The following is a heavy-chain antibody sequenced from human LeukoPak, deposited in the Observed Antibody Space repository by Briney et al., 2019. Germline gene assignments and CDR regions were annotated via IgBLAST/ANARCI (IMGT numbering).Heavy chain of an antibody. V-gene: IGHV1-24*01. J-gene: IGHJ6*04. CDR1: GYTLKEVS. CDR2: FDHEGDET. Sequence: GASVKVSCKVSGYTLKEVSLHWVRQAPGIGLEWMGGFDHEGDETIYSQKFQGRLTMTEDTSTDTAHMELRSLRSEDMAVYYCTTEMWDVWGKGTTVVISS. CDR3: TTEMWDV.